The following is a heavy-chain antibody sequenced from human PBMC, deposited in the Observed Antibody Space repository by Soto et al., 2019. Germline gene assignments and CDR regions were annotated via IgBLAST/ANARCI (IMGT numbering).Heavy chain of an antibody. D-gene: IGHD6-25*01. V-gene: IGHV1-18*01. CDR1: GYTFTSYA. CDR2: ISAYNVNT. J-gene: IGHJ5*02. CDR3: ARDRSENVAAACRDNWFEP. Sequence: QLVQSGAEVKKPGASVRVSCKASGYTFTSYAISCVRQAPGQGLEWMGWISAYNVNTNYAQKLQGRVTMTTDTSTTTAYMELRSLRSDDTAVYYCARDRSENVAAACRDNWFEPLGQGTLVTVSS.